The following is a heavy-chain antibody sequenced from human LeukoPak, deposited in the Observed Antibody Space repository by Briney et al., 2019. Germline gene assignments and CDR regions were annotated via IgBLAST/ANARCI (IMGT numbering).Heavy chain of an antibody. CDR3: AKILYSSNIDY. V-gene: IGHV4-59*12. Sequence: SETLSLTCTVSGGSISSYYWSWIRQPPGKGLEWIGYIYNTGSTKYNPSLKSRVTISVDTSKNQFSLKLSSVTAADTAVYYCAKILYSSNIDYWGQGTLVTVSS. D-gene: IGHD6-19*01. CDR1: GGSISSYY. J-gene: IGHJ4*02. CDR2: IYNTGST.